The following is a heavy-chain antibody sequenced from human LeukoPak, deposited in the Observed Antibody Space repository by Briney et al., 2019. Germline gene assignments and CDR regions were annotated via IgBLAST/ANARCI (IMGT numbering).Heavy chain of an antibody. J-gene: IGHJ4*02. D-gene: IGHD6-19*01. CDR2: INPNSGGT. CDR3: ARVSSSGWYYFDY. Sequence: EASVKVSCKASGYTFTSYYMHWVRQAPGQGLEWMGWINPNSGGTNYAQKFQGRVTMTRDTSISTAYMELSRLRSDDTAVYYCARVSSSGWYYFDYWGQGTLVTVSS. CDR1: GYTFTSYY. V-gene: IGHV1-2*02.